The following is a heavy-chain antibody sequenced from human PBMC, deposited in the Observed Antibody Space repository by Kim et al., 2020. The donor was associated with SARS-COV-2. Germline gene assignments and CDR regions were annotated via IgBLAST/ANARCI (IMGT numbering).Heavy chain of an antibody. D-gene: IGHD6-13*01. V-gene: IGHV1-69*13. J-gene: IGHJ3*02. CDR2: IIPIFGTA. CDR1: GGTFSSYA. CDR3: ARESSSSWPLSDAFDI. Sequence: SVKVSCKASGGTFSSYAISWVRQAPGQGLEWMGGIIPIFGTANYAQKFQGRVTITADESTSTAYMELSSLRSEDTAVYYCARESSSSWPLSDAFDIWGQGTMVTVSS.